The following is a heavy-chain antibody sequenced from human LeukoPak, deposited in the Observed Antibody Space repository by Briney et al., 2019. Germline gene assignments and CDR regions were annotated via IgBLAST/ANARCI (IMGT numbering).Heavy chain of an antibody. D-gene: IGHD6-13*01. CDR3: ARVRTGYSSSWNFDY. CDR1: GGSISSGSYY. Sequence: SQTLSLTCTVSGGSISSGSYYWSWIRQPAGKGLEWIGRIYTSGSTNYNPSLKSRVTISVDTSKNQFSLKLSSVTAADTAVYYCARVRTGYSSSWNFDYWGQGTLVTVSS. CDR2: IYTSGST. J-gene: IGHJ4*02. V-gene: IGHV4-61*02.